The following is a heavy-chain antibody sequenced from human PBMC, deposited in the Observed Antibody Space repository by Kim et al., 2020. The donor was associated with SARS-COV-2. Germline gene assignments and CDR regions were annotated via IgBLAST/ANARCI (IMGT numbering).Heavy chain of an antibody. D-gene: IGHD6-6*01. J-gene: IGHJ6*02. CDR3: AKCYYSSSYYYYYGMDV. CDR2: IIPMFGTA. Sequence: SVKVSCKASGGTFSSYAISWVRQAPGQGLEWMGGIIPMFGTANYAQKFQGRLTITAEESTSTAYMELSSLRSEDTAVYYCAKCYYSSSYYYYYGMDVWGQGTTVTVSS. CDR1: GGTFSSYA. V-gene: IGHV1-69*13.